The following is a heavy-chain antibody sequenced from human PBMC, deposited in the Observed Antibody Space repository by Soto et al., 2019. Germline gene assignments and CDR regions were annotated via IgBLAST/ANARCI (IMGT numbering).Heavy chain of an antibody. J-gene: IGHJ5*02. Sequence: GASVKVSCKSSGYTFTSHAMHCVRQAPGQRLEWMGWINAGNGNTKYSQKFQGRVTITADKSTSTAYMELSSLRSEDTAVYYCARDWGLGYCSGGSCYSDNWFDPWGQGTLVTVSS. CDR3: ARDWGLGYCSGGSCYSDNWFDP. V-gene: IGHV1-3*01. CDR2: INAGNGNT. CDR1: GYTFTSHA. D-gene: IGHD2-15*01.